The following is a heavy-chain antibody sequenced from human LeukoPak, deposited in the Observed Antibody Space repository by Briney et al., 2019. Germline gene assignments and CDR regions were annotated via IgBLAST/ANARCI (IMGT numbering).Heavy chain of an antibody. Sequence: PGGSLRLSCAASGFTFSSYGMHWVRQAPGKGLEWVAFIRYDGSNKYYADSAKGRFTISRDNSKNTLYLQMNSLRAEDTAVYYCAKVWGRYNWFDPWGQGTLVTVSS. V-gene: IGHV3-30*02. D-gene: IGHD1-26*01. CDR3: AKVWGRYNWFDP. CDR2: IRYDGSNK. CDR1: GFTFSSYG. J-gene: IGHJ5*02.